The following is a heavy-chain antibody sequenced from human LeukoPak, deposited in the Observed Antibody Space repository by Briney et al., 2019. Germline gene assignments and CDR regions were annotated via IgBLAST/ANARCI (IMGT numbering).Heavy chain of an antibody. Sequence: ASVKVSCKASGYTFTSYGISWVRQAPGQGLEWMGWISAYNGNTNYAQKLQGRVTMTTDTSTSTAYMELRSPRSDDTAVYYCARQGFSRTIFGVVIPKNWFDPWGQGTLVTVSS. J-gene: IGHJ5*02. D-gene: IGHD3-3*01. V-gene: IGHV1-18*01. CDR2: ISAYNGNT. CDR1: GYTFTSYG. CDR3: ARQGFSRTIFGVVIPKNWFDP.